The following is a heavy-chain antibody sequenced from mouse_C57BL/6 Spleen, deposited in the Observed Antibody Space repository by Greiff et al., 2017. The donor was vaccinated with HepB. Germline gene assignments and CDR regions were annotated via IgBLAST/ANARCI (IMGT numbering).Heavy chain of an antibody. CDR3: ARTKGPGIRNAMDY. CDR2: IYPRDGST. Sequence: QVQLQQSDAVLVKPGASVKISCKVSGYTFTDHTIHWMKQRPEQGLEWIGYIYPRDGSTKYNEKFKGKATLTADKSSSTAYMQLNSLTSEDSAVYLCARTKGPGIRNAMDYWGQGTSVTVSS. V-gene: IGHV1-78*01. D-gene: IGHD4-1*01. J-gene: IGHJ4*01. CDR1: GYTFTDHT.